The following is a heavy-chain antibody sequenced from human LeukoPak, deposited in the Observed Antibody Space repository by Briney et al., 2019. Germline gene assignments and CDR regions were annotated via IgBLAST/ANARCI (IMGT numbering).Heavy chain of an antibody. Sequence: GESLQISCKGSGYSFTNNWIGWVRQMPGKGLEWMGITYPGDSNTRYSPSFQGQVTISADKSISSAYLQWSSLKASNTAMYYCVRSPACSSGTCYPNWFDPWGQGTLVTVSS. CDR3: VRSPACSSGTCYPNWFDP. CDR1: GYSFTNNW. D-gene: IGHD2-15*01. V-gene: IGHV5-51*01. CDR2: TYPGDSNT. J-gene: IGHJ5*02.